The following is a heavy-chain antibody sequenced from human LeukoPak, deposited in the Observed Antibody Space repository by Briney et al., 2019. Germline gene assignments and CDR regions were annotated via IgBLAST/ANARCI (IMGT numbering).Heavy chain of an antibody. CDR3: ASPTVRRQWLGVGAFDI. CDR1: GFTFSSYA. Sequence: GGSLRLSCAASGFTFSSYAMSWVRQAPGKGLEWVSAISGSGGSTYYADSVKGRFTISRDNSKNTLYLQMNSLRAEDTAVYYCASPTVRRQWLGVGAFDIWGQGTMVTVSS. V-gene: IGHV3-23*01. CDR2: ISGSGGST. J-gene: IGHJ3*02. D-gene: IGHD6-19*01.